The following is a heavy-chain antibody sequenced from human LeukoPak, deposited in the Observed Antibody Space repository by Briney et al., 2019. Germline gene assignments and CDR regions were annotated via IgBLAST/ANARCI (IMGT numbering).Heavy chain of an antibody. V-gene: IGHV3-30*04. D-gene: IGHD3-3*01. CDR3: AKDRAIFGVAHSNY. J-gene: IGHJ4*02. Sequence: GGSLRLSCVASGFIFHNFAMHWVRQAPGKGLEWVAVISNDERNKYYRDSVKGRFTISRDNSKNTVYLQMNSLRAEDTAVYYCAKDRAIFGVAHSNYWGQGTLVTVSS. CDR2: ISNDERNK. CDR1: GFIFHNFA.